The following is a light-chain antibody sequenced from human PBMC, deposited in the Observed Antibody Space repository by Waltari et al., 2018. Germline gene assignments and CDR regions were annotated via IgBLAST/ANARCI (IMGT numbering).Light chain of an antibody. CDR2: GNA. CDR3: QSYDIRLSGSV. J-gene: IGLJ3*02. V-gene: IGLV1-40*01. CDR1: RPNIGAGYD. Sequence: QSVLTQPPSMSGAPGQRVTISCTGTRPNIGAGYDVHWYQHLAGTAPKLLIYGNANRPSGVPDRFSGSKSGTSASLAISGLQPEDEADYYCQSYDIRLSGSVFGGGTKVTVL.